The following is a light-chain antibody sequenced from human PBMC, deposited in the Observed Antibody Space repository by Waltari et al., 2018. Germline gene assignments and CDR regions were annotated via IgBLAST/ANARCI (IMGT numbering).Light chain of an antibody. J-gene: IGLJ2*01. V-gene: IGLV1-40*01. CDR2: GVN. Sequence: QSVLTQPPSVSGAPGQRVTISCTGSGSNIGAGYDVPWYRQLPGKAPPLLIYGVNTRPPGVSDRFSGSQFDTAASLAIAGLQADDEADYYCQSYDTTLSVVFGGGTKLTVL. CDR3: QSYDTTLSVV. CDR1: GSNIGAGYD.